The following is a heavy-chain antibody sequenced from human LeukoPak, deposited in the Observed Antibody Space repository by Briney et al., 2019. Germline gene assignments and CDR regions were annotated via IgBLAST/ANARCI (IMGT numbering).Heavy chain of an antibody. D-gene: IGHD3-3*01. CDR1: GYTFTSYG. CDR2: ISAYNGNT. CDR3: ARDHYDFWSGYYSFDY. Sequence: ASVKVSCKASGYTFTSYGISWVGQAPGQGLEWMGWISAYNGNTNYAQKLQGRVTMTTDTSTSTAYMELRSLRSDDTAVYYCARDHYDFWSGYYSFDYWGQGTLVTVSS. V-gene: IGHV1-18*01. J-gene: IGHJ4*02.